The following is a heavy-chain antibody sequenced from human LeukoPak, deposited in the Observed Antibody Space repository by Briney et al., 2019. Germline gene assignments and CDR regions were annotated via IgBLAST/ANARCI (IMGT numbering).Heavy chain of an antibody. V-gene: IGHV4-4*07. CDR3: AGASNYYGSGSRASYYGMDV. CDR2: IYTSGST. J-gene: IGHJ6*02. D-gene: IGHD3-10*01. CDR1: GGSISSYY. Sequence: SETLSLTCTVSGGSISSYYWSWIRQPAGKGLEWIGRIYTSGSTNYNPSLKSRVTMSVDTSKNQFSLKLSSVTAADTAVYYCAGASNYYGSGSRASYYGMDVWGQGTTVTVSS.